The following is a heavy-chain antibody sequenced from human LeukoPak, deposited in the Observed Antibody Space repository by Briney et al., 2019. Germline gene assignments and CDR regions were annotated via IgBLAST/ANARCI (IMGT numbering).Heavy chain of an antibody. CDR2: IYYSGST. D-gene: IGHD3-10*01. CDR1: GGSISSYY. CDR3: AREIGFRTDFDY. V-gene: IGHV4-59*12. J-gene: IGHJ4*02. Sequence: PSETLSLTCTVSGGSISSYYWSWIRQPPGKGLEWIGYIYYSGSTNYNPSLKSRVTISVDTSKNQFSLKLSSVTAADTAVYYCAREIGFRTDFDYWGQGTLVTVSS.